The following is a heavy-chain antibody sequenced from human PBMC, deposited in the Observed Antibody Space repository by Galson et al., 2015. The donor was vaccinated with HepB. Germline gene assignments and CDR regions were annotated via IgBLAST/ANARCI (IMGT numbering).Heavy chain of an antibody. CDR1: GFTFSSYA. V-gene: IGHV3-30-3*01. J-gene: IGHJ4*02. Sequence: SLRLSCAASGFTFSSYAMHWVRQAPGKGLEWVAVISYDGSNKYYADSVKGRFTISRDNSKNTLYLQVNSLRAEDTAVYYCARERDGYRDDYWGQGTLVTVSS. D-gene: IGHD5-24*01. CDR2: ISYDGSNK. CDR3: ARERDGYRDDY.